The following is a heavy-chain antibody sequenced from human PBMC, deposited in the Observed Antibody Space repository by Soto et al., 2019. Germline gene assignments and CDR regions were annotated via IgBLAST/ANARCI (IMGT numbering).Heavy chain of an antibody. V-gene: IGHV4-59*08. J-gene: IGHJ4*02. CDR2: IYYSGST. D-gene: IGHD6-19*01. CDR3: ARSPPSADVTYSTDWYIDY. Sequence: SETLSLTCTVSGGSISNYYWSWIRQPPGKGLEWIAYIYYSGSTNYNPSLKSRVTISVDTSKNQFSLKLSSVTAADTAVYYCARSPPSADVTYSTDWYIDYWGQGTLVTVSS. CDR1: GGSISNYY.